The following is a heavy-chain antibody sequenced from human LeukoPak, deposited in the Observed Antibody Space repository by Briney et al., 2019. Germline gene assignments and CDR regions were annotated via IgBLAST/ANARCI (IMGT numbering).Heavy chain of an antibody. V-gene: IGHV3-53*01. Sequence: GGSLRLSCAASGFTVSSNYMSWVRQAPGKGLEWVSVIYSGGSTYYAEYGKGRLTNSRDNTQNTLYVQMNSLRGDDTALYYWARGGYRCCYFLGFDYWGEGTLVTVSS. CDR1: GFTVSSNY. J-gene: IGHJ4*02. CDR3: ARGGYRCCYFLGFDY. D-gene: IGHD6-13*01. CDR2: IYSGGST.